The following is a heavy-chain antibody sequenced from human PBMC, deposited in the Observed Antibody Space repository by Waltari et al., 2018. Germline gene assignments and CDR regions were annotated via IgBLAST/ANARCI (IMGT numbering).Heavy chain of an antibody. V-gene: IGHV3-48*03. J-gene: IGHJ4*02. CDR3: ARGYYDILTGYDY. D-gene: IGHD3-9*01. Sequence: EVQLVESGGGLVQPGGSLRLSCAASGFTFSSYEMNWFRQAPGKGLEWVSYISSSGSTIYYADSVKGRFTISRDNAKNSLYLQMNSLRAEDTAVYYCARGYYDILTGYDYWGQGTLVTVSS. CDR2: ISSSGSTI. CDR1: GFTFSSYE.